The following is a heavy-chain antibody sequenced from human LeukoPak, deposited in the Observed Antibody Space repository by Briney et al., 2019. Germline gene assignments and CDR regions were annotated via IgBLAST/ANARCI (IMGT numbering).Heavy chain of an antibody. D-gene: IGHD4-23*01. CDR1: GLTFSNAW. CDR2: IKSATVGGTT. Sequence: TGGSLRLSCAVSGLTFSNAWMSWVRQPPGKGLEWVGRIKSATVGGTTEYAAPVKGRFTISRDDSKNTVYLQMNSLKTEDTAVYYCTTGPGNSGYWGQGTLVTVSS. CDR3: TTGPGNSGY. J-gene: IGHJ4*02. V-gene: IGHV3-15*01.